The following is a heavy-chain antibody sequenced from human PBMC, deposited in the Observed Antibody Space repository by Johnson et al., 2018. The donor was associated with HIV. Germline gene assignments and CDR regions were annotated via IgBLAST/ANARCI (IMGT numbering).Heavy chain of an antibody. CDR1: GFTFSSYA. Sequence: QVQLVESGGGVVQPGRSLRLSCASSGFTFSSYAMHWVRQAPGKGLKWVAVISYDGNNKYYADSVKGRFTISRDNAKNSLYLQMNSLRAEDTALYYCAGATSAFDIWGQGTMVTVSS. V-gene: IGHV3-30-3*01. CDR2: ISYDGNNK. CDR3: AGATSAFDI. D-gene: IGHD1-26*01. J-gene: IGHJ3*02.